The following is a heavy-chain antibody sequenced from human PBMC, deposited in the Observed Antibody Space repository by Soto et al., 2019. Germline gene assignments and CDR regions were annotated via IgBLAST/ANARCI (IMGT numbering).Heavy chain of an antibody. CDR2: IYYSGST. D-gene: IGHD4-17*01. V-gene: IGHV4-61*01. CDR3: AREARSQGWFDP. CDR1: GGSVSSGSYY. J-gene: IGHJ5*02. Sequence: QVQLQESGPGLVKPSETLSLTCTVSGGSVSSGSYYWSWIRQPPGKGLEWMGYIYYSGSTNYNPPIESLATISVDTSKKQFSLKMSSVTAADTAVYYCAREARSQGWFDPWGQGTLVTVSS.